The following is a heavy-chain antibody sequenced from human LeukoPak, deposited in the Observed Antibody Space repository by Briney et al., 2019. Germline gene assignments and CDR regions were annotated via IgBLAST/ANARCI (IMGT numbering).Heavy chain of an antibody. CDR1: GFTFKSYA. CDR3: AKSGIAGATRWSAP. Sequence: GGSLRLSCAASGFTFKSYAMRWVRQAPGKGLEWVSAISGTGGSPYYADSVKGRFTTSSDNSKSTLYLQLNNLPAEDTAVYYCAKSGIAGATRWSAPWGQGPLVTLSS. J-gene: IGHJ5*02. V-gene: IGHV3-23*01. CDR2: ISGTGGSP. D-gene: IGHD1-26*01.